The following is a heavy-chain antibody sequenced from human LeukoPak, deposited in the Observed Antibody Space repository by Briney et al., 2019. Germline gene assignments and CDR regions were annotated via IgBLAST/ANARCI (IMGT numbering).Heavy chain of an antibody. CDR1: GDSVSSNSAA. V-gene: IGHV6-1*01. CDR2: TYYRSKWYN. D-gene: IGHD6-13*01. CDR3: ARDLEVDADSSSWYNGMDV. J-gene: IGHJ6*02. Sequence: SQTLSLTCAISGDSVSSNSAAWNWIRQSPSRGLEWLGRTYYRSKWYNDYAVSVKSRITINPDTSKNQFSLQLNSVTPEDTAVYYCARDLEVDADSSSWYNGMDVWGQGTTVTVSS.